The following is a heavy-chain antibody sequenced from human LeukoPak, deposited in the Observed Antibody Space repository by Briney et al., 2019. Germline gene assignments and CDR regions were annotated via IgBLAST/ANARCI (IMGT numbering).Heavy chain of an antibody. Sequence: GGSLRLSCVASGFPFSSYWMNWVRQVPGQGLEWVANIKQDGSEKFYVASVKGRFTISRDNGKSSLYLQMNSLRAEDTALYYCATSYDMGWLIGYWGQGTLVTVSS. CDR1: GFPFSSYW. CDR2: IKQDGSEK. CDR3: ATSYDMGWLIGY. D-gene: IGHD3/OR15-3a*01. V-gene: IGHV3-7*03. J-gene: IGHJ4*02.